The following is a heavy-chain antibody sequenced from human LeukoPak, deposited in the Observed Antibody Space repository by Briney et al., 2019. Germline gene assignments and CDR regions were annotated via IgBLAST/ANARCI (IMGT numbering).Heavy chain of an antibody. CDR3: ARDGVAPGIYFDY. CDR1: GFTFSSYW. D-gene: IGHD2-2*01. J-gene: IGHJ4*02. Sequence: GGSLRLSCAASGFTFSSYWMNWVRQAPGKGLEWVANIKQDGSEKNYVDSVKGRFTISRDNAKNSLYLQINSLRAEDTAVYYCARDGVAPGIYFDYWGQGTLVTVSS. V-gene: IGHV3-7*01. CDR2: IKQDGSEK.